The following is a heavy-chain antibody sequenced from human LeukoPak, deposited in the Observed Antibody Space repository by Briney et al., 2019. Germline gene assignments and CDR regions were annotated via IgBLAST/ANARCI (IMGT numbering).Heavy chain of an antibody. CDR1: GYSSTSYW. Sequence: GASLKISCKGSGYSSTSYWFGWVRQMPGKGLEWMGIIYPGDSDTRYSPFFQGQVTISGDKSISTAYLQWSSLKASDTAMYYCARRARYSETFDYWGQGTLVTVSS. CDR3: ARRARYSETFDY. D-gene: IGHD1-1*01. J-gene: IGHJ4*02. CDR2: IYPGDSDT. V-gene: IGHV5-51*01.